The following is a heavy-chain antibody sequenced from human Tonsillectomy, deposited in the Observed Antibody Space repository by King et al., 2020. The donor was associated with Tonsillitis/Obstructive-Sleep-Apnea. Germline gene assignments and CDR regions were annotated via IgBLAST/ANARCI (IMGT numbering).Heavy chain of an antibody. CDR1: GGSISTYY. Sequence: LQLQESGPGLVKPSETLSLTCSVSGGSISTYYWSWLRQPPGKGLEWIGYIYYTGSSSYNPSLMSRVTMSVDTSKNEFSLRLTSVTAADTAVYYCARVSTSYYFDYWGRGALVTVSS. CDR2: IYYTGSS. CDR3: ARVSTSYYFDY. J-gene: IGHJ4*02. V-gene: IGHV4-59*13.